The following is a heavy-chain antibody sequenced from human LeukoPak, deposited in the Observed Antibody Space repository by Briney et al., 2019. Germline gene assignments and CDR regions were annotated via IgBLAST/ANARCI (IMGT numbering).Heavy chain of an antibody. Sequence: GGSLRLSCAASGFTISSYAMHWVRQAPGKGLEWVAVISYDGSNKYYADSVKGRFTISRDNSKNTLYLQMNSLRAEDTAVYYCARGHSSSSPYYYYYYGMDVWGQGTTVTVSS. CDR3: ARGHSSSSPYYYYYYGMDV. CDR2: ISYDGSNK. D-gene: IGHD6-6*01. V-gene: IGHV3-30-3*01. CDR1: GFTISSYA. J-gene: IGHJ6*02.